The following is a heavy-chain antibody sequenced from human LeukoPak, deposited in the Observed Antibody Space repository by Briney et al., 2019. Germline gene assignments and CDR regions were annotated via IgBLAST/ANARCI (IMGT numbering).Heavy chain of an antibody. J-gene: IGHJ3*02. V-gene: IGHV1-69*04. Sequence: SVKLSCKASGGTFSSYAISWVRRAPGQGLEWMGRIIPILGIANYAKKFQGRVTITADKPTSTAYMELSSLRSEDTAVCYCAREIIAAAGTSDIWGQGTMVTVSS. CDR2: IIPILGIA. CDR1: GGTFSSYA. D-gene: IGHD6-13*01. CDR3: AREIIAAAGTSDI.